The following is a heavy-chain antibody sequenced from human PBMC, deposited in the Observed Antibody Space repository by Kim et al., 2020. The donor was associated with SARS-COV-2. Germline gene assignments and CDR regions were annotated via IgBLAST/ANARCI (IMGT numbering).Heavy chain of an antibody. CDR1: GFTFSSYG. J-gene: IGHJ6*02. CDR2: ISYDGSNK. Sequence: GGSLRLSCAASGFTFSSYGMHWVRQAPGKGLEWVAVISYDGSNKYYADSVKGRFTISRDNSKNTLYLQMNSLRAEDTAVYYCAKDLFDQLLYYYYGMDVWGQGTTVTVSS. CDR3: AKDLFDQLLYYYYGMDV. D-gene: IGHD2-2*01. V-gene: IGHV3-30*18.